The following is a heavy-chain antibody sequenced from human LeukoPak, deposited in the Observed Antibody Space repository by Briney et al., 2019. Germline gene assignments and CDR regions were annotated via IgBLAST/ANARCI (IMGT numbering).Heavy chain of an antibody. J-gene: IGHJ4*02. CDR2: ISSGSDTI. CDR1: GFTFSSYS. Sequence: PGGSLRLSCAASGFTFSSYSMNWVRQAPGKGLEWVSYISSGSDTIYYADSVRGRFTISRDNAENSLYLQMNSLRDEDTAVYYCARDLYGNYAQDYWGQGTLVTVSS. V-gene: IGHV3-48*02. CDR3: ARDLYGNYAQDY. D-gene: IGHD4-11*01.